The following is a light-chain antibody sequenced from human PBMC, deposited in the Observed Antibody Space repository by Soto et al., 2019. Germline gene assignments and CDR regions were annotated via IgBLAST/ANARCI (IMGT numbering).Light chain of an antibody. Sequence: TQSPGTLSLSPGERATLSCRASQSVSSSYLAWYQQKPGKAPKLLIYAASSLQSGVPSRFSGSGSGTDFTLTISSLQPEDFATYYCQQANSFPRTFGQGTKVEIK. CDR3: QQANSFPRT. CDR1: QSVSSS. J-gene: IGKJ1*01. V-gene: IGKV1-12*01. CDR2: AAS.